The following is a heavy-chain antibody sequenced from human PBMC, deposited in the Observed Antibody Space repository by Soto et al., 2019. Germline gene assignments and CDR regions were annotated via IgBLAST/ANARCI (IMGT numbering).Heavy chain of an antibody. CDR1: GYTFTNYD. V-gene: IGHV1-8*01. CDR3: EVTADGY. D-gene: IGHD2-21*02. Sequence: QVQVVQSRAEVKKPGASVKVSCKTSGYTFTNYDINWVRQAPGQGLEWMGWVSPDHGNAGYAPQFQGRITMTSDTSTSTVYMELNNLSSDDTAVYFCEVTADGYWGQGTMVTVSS. J-gene: IGHJ4*02. CDR2: VSPDHGNA.